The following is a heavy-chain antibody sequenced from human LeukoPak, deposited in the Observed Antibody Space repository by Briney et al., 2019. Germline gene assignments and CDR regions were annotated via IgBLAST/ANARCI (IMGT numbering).Heavy chain of an antibody. CDR2: VSYDGSNK. D-gene: IGHD6-13*01. CDR1: GXTFSSYG. J-gene: IGHJ4*02. CDR3: AKDMSSSWYAFDY. V-gene: IGHV3-30*18. Sequence: GGSLRLSSAASGXTFSSYGMHWVRQAPGKGLEWVAVVSYDGSNKYYADSVKGRFTISRDNSKNTLYLQMNSLRAEDTAVYYCAKDMSSSWYAFDYWGQGTLVTVSS.